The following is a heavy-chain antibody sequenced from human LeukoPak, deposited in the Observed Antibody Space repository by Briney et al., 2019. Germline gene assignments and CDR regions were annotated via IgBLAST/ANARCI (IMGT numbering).Heavy chain of an antibody. Sequence: SETLSLTCAVYGGSFSGYYWSWIRQPPGKGLEWIGEINHSGSTNYNPSLKSRVTISVDTSKNQFSLKLSSVTAADTAVYYCARRLSVHWLDPWGQGTLVTVSS. J-gene: IGHJ5*02. CDR2: INHSGST. D-gene: IGHD6-6*01. CDR1: GGSFSGYY. CDR3: ARRLSVHWLDP. V-gene: IGHV4-34*01.